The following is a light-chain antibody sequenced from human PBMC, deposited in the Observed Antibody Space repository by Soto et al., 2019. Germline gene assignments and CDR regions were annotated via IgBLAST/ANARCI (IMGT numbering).Light chain of an antibody. V-gene: IGKV1-27*01. CDR3: QKYNSAPRT. CDR1: QGISNY. CDR2: AAS. J-gene: IGKJ4*01. Sequence: DVQMTQAPSSLSASVGDRVTITCRASQGISNYLVWYQQKPGKVPKLLIYAASILQSGVPSRFSGSGSGTDFTLPISSLQPEDVATYYCQKYNSAPRTFGGGTKVEIK.